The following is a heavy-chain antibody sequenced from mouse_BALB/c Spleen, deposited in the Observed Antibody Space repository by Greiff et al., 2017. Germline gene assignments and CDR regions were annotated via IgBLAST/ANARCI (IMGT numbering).Heavy chain of an antibody. CDR1: GYTFTSYY. CDR3: TKAYRYDLAWFAY. Sequence: QVQLQQSGAELVKPGASVKLSCKASGYTFTSYYMYWVKQRPGQGLEWIGGINPSNGGTNFNEKFKSKATLTVDKSSSTAYMQLSSLTSEDSAVYYCTKAYRYDLAWFAYWGQGTLVTFSA. V-gene: IGHV1S81*02. J-gene: IGHJ3*01. CDR2: INPSNGGT. D-gene: IGHD2-14*01.